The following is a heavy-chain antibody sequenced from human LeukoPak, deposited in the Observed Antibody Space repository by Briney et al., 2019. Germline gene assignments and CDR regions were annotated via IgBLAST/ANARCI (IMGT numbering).Heavy chain of an antibody. CDR3: ARGGIRQTFDN. D-gene: IGHD3-3*02. CDR1: GGSISTYY. V-gene: IGHV4-59*01. J-gene: IGHJ4*02. CDR2: IYYSGST. Sequence: SETLSLTCTVSGGSISTYYWNWIRQPPGKGLEWIGYIYYSGSTNYNPSLKSRVTISVDTSKNQFSLNLTSVTAADTAVYYCARGGIRQTFDNWGQGTLVTISS.